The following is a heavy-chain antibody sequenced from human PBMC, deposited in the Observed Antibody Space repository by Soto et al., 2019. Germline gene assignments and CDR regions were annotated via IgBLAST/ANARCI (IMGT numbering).Heavy chain of an antibody. CDR3: ARRGLTTTKYYFDY. CDR2: IYYSGST. J-gene: IGHJ4*02. V-gene: IGHV4-39*01. CDR1: GGSISSSSYY. Sequence: SETLSLTCTVSGGSISSSSYYWGWIRQPPGKGLEWIGSIYYSGSTYYNPSLKSRVTISVDTSKNQFSLKLSSVTAADTAVYYCARRGLTTTKYYFDYWGQGTLVTVSS. D-gene: IGHD4-17*01.